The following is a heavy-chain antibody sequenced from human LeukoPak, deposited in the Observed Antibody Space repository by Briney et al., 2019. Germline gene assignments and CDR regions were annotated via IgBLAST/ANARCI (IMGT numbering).Heavy chain of an antibody. CDR3: ARATKRWKMGYQLLYEGWFDP. V-gene: IGHV6-1*01. CDR1: GDSVSSNSAA. CDR2: TYYRSKWYN. Sequence: SQTLSLTCAISGDSVSSNSAAWNWIRQSPSRGLEWLRRTYYRSKWYNDYAVSVKSRITINPDTSKNQFSLQLNSVTPEDTAVYYCARATKRWKMGYQLLYEGWFDPWGQGTLVTVSS. D-gene: IGHD2-2*02. J-gene: IGHJ5*02.